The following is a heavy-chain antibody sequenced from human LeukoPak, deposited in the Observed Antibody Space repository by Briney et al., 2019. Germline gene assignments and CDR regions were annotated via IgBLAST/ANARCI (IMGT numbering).Heavy chain of an antibody. Sequence: GGSLRLSCTASGFPFGDYAMSWVRQAPGKGLEWVGFIRSKAYGGTTEYAASVKGRFTISRDDSKSIAYLQMNSLKTEDTAVYYCTREYGSGSYADWFDPWGQGTLVTVSS. D-gene: IGHD3-10*01. CDR2: IRSKAYGGTT. CDR3: TREYGSGSYADWFDP. J-gene: IGHJ5*02. CDR1: GFPFGDYA. V-gene: IGHV3-49*04.